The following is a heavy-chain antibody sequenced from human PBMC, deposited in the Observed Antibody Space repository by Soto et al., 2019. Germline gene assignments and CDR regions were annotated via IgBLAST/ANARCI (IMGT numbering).Heavy chain of an antibody. CDR3: ARDYDFWSAQTLDYYYYMDV. CDR2: ISAYNGNT. CDR1: GYTFSSYG. Sequence: GASVKVSCKASGYTFSSYGISWGRQAPGQGVEWMGWISAYNGNTNYAQKLQGRVTMTTDTSTSTAYMELRSLRSDDTAVYYCARDYDFWSAQTLDYYYYMDVWGKGTTVTVSS. D-gene: IGHD3-3*01. V-gene: IGHV1-18*01. J-gene: IGHJ6*03.